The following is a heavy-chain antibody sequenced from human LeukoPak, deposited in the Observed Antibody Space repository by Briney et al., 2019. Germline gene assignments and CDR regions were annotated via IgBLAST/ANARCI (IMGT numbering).Heavy chain of an antibody. V-gene: IGHV4-59*01. CDR3: ARRLAVVGSNWFDP. J-gene: IGHJ5*02. CDR2: IYSSGSP. CDR1: GGSISGYY. Sequence: SEPLSLTCTVSGGSISGYYWSWIRQPPGKGLEWIGYIYSSGSPNYTPSLKSRVTISVDTSKNQFSLMLKSVTAADTAVYYCARRLAVVGSNWFDPWGQGTLVTVSS. D-gene: IGHD6-13*01.